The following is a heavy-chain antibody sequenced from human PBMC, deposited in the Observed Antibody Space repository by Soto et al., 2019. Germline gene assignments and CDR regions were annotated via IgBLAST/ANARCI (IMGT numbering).Heavy chain of an antibody. Sequence: GGSLRLSCAASGFSVTDHYITWVRQAPGKGLEWVSVLYTGGSAYYGDSVKGRFTISRDSSTNTLYLQMNSLKVGDTAFYFCARSFNDWTTYFDHWSEGTLVTVS. V-gene: IGHV3-53*01. J-gene: IGHJ4*02. CDR3: ARSFNDWTTYFDH. CDR1: GFSVTDHY. CDR2: LYTGGSA. D-gene: IGHD3-9*01.